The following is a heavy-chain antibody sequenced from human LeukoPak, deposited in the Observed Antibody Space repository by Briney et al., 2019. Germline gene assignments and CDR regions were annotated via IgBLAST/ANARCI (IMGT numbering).Heavy chain of an antibody. CDR3: AKEGIVVVPAAIPSDAFDI. Sequence: PGGSLRLSCAASGFSFSTSAMNWVRQAPGKGLEWVSAISGSGGSTYYADSVKGRFTISRDNSKNTLYLQMNSLRAEDTAVYYCAKEGIVVVPAAIPSDAFDIWGQGTMVTVSS. V-gene: IGHV3-23*01. J-gene: IGHJ3*02. CDR2: ISGSGGST. CDR1: GFSFSTSA. D-gene: IGHD2-2*01.